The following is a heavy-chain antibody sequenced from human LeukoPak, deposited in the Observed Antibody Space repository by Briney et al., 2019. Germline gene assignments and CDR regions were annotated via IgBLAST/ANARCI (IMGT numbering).Heavy chain of an antibody. J-gene: IGHJ4*02. CDR1: GFTFSSYW. D-gene: IGHD1-26*01. Sequence: GGSLRLSCAASGFTFSSYWMHWVRQVPGKGLVWVSRINSDGGSTTYADSVKGRFTISRDNAKNTLYLQINSLRAEDTAVYYCARIGGELRSFDYWGQGTLVTVSS. CDR2: INSDGGST. V-gene: IGHV3-74*01. CDR3: ARIGGELRSFDY.